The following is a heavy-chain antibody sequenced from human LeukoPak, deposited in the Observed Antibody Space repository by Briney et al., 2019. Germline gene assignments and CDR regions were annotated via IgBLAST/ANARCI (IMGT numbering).Heavy chain of an antibody. CDR3: ARAVGGDGSGSL. V-gene: IGHV1-2*02. CDR1: GYIFTDYY. D-gene: IGHD3-10*01. CDR2: INPNSGGT. J-gene: IGHJ4*02. Sequence: ASVKVSCKASGYIFTDYYMYWVRQAPGQGPEWMGWINPNSGGTNYAQKFQGRVTMTRDTSTSTAYMELSRLKSDDTAVYYCARAVGGDGSGSLWGPGTLVTVSS.